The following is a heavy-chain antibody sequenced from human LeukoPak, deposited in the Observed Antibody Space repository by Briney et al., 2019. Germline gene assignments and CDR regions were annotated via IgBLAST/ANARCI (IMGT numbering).Heavy chain of an antibody. CDR2: ISGSGGST. CDR1: GFTFSSYA. Sequence: GGSLRLSCAASGFTFSSYAMSWVRQAPGKGLEWVSAISGSGGSTYYADSVKGRFTISRDNSKNTLYLQMNSLRAEDTAVYYCVRDWNYGDYYYGMDVWGQGTTVTVSS. J-gene: IGHJ6*02. D-gene: IGHD4-17*01. CDR3: VRDWNYGDYYYGMDV. V-gene: IGHV3-23*01.